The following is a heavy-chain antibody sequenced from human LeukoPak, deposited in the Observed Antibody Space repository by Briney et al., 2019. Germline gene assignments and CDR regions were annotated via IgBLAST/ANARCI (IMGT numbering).Heavy chain of an antibody. Sequence: SETLSLTCSVSGDSISSGGFYWSWIRQPPGEGLEWIGYIHSSGNTYYNPSLKSRVFISVDASKNQFSLKVTSVTAADTAVYYCARDLGYDGFDWAPWGQGTLVTVSS. V-gene: IGHV4-30-4*01. CDR1: GDSISSGGFY. CDR3: ARDLGYDGFDWAP. CDR2: IHSSGNT. J-gene: IGHJ5*02. D-gene: IGHD5-12*01.